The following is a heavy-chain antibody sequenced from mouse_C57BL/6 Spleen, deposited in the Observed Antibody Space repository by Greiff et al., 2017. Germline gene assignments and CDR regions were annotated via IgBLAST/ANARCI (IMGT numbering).Heavy chain of an antibody. D-gene: IGHD2-4*01. Sequence: VQRVESGAELARPGASVKLSCKASGYTFTSYGISWVKQRTGQGLEWIGEIYPRSGNTYYNEKFKGKATLTADKSSSTAYMELRSLTSEDSAVYFCAREGIYYDYRYWYFDVWGTGTTVTVS. CDR2: IYPRSGNT. J-gene: IGHJ1*03. CDR3: AREGIYYDYRYWYFDV. CDR1: GYTFTSYG. V-gene: IGHV1-81*01.